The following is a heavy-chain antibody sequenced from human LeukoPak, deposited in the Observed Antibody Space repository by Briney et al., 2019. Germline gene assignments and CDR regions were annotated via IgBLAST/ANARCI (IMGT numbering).Heavy chain of an antibody. D-gene: IGHD2-2*01. V-gene: IGHV1-2*02. CDR3: ARDRFRGPAAPVETFDY. J-gene: IGHJ4*02. CDR2: INPNSGGT. CDR1: GYSFTDYY. Sequence: ASVKVSCKTSGYSFTDYYMHWVRQAPGQGLEWMGWINPNSGGTNYAQKFQGRVTMTRDTSISTAYMELSRLRSEDTAVYYCARDRFRGPAAPVETFDYWGQGTLVTVSS.